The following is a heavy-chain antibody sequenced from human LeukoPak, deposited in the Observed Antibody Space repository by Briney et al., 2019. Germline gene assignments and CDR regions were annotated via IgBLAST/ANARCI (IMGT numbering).Heavy chain of an antibody. J-gene: IGHJ6*04. CDR3: ASSLPGPYYYYGMDV. Sequence: ASVKVSCKASGYTFTSYAMNWVRQAPGQRLEWMGWINAGNGNTKYSQKFQGRVTITRDTSASTAYMELSSLRSEDTAVYYCASSLPGPYYYYGMDVWGKGTTVTVSS. CDR1: GYTFTSYA. D-gene: IGHD3-10*01. CDR2: INAGNGNT. V-gene: IGHV1-3*01.